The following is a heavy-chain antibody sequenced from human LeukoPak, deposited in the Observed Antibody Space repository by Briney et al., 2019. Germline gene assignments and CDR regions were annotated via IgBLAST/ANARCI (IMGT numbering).Heavy chain of an antibody. CDR2: FYASGTT. J-gene: IGHJ5*02. CDR1: GVSISNYF. V-gene: IGHV4-4*07. CDR3: ARTHCGGGSCDTFDP. D-gene: IGHD2-21*01. Sequence: PSATLSLTCNVFGVSISNYFWSWLRQPAGKGLEWIGRFYASGTTYYNPSLRSRVTLSMDTSQNHFSLKLTSVTAADTAVYYCARTHCGGGSCDTFDPWGQGTLVTVSS.